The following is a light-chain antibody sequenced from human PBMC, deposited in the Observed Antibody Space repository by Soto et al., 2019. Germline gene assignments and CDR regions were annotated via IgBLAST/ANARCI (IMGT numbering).Light chain of an antibody. CDR2: GAS. Sequence: ELVLTQSPGTLSLSPGERATLSCRASQTVNNNYLAWYQQIPGQAPRLLISGASGRATGTPDRFSGSASGTDFTLTITSLQSEDFAVYYCQQYHNWPPITFGQGTRLEIK. CDR3: QQYHNWPPIT. CDR1: QTVNNNY. J-gene: IGKJ5*01. V-gene: IGKV3-20*01.